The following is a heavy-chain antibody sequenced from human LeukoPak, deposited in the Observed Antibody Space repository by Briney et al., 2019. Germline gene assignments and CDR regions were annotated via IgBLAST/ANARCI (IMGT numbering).Heavy chain of an antibody. D-gene: IGHD3-22*01. V-gene: IGHV3-48*04. J-gene: IGHJ4*02. CDR2: ISSSSSTI. CDR1: GFTFSSYS. CDR3: ARAATTYYYDTSGYY. Sequence: PGGSLRLSCAASGFTFSSYSMNWVRQAPGKGLEWVSYISSSSSTIYYADSVKGRFTISRDNAKNSLYLQMNSLRAEDTAVYYCARAATTYYYDTSGYYWGQGTLVTVSS.